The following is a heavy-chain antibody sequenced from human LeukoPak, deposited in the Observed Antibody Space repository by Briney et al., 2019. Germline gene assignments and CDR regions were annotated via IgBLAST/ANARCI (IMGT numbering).Heavy chain of an antibody. CDR3: AGESSGPTPYYMDV. J-gene: IGHJ6*03. D-gene: IGHD6-19*01. V-gene: IGHV4-61*02. Sequence: SETLSLTCTVSGGSISSGSYYWSWIRQPAGKGLEWIGRIYTSGSTNYNPSLKSRVTISVDTSKNQFSLKLSSVTAADTAVYYCAGESSGPTPYYMDVWGKRTTVTVSS. CDR1: GGSISSGSYY. CDR2: IYTSGST.